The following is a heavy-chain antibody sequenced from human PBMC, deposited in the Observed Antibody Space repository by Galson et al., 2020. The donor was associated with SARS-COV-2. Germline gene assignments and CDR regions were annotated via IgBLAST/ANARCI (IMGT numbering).Heavy chain of an antibody. Sequence: GGSLRLSCAASGFIFSKHYMDWVRQAPGEGLEWVGRIKNTANSYVTEYAASVKGRFTISRDDSEESLYLQMNSLEIEDTAVYYCIRVRLIEASDRSRPLDYWGQGTLVTVSS. CDR1: GFIFSKHY. CDR3: IRVRLIEASDRSRPLDY. D-gene: IGHD3-22*01. J-gene: IGHJ4*02. V-gene: IGHV3-72*01. CDR2: IKNTANSYVT.